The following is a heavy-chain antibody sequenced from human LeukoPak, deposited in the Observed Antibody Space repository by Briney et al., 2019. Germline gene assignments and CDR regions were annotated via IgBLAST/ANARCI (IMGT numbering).Heavy chain of an antibody. CDR3: ARDSRATVVTSRGGALDY. CDR1: GFTFSNYG. CDR2: IWLDGRNE. V-gene: IGHV3-33*01. D-gene: IGHD4-23*01. J-gene: IGHJ4*02. Sequence: GGSLRLSCAASGFTFSNYGMHWVRQGPGRGLEGVAIIWLDGRNEFYAGSMKGRFTVSRDNSNNTLYLQVNSLSAEDTAVYYCARDSRATVVTSRGGALDYWGQGTLVTVSS.